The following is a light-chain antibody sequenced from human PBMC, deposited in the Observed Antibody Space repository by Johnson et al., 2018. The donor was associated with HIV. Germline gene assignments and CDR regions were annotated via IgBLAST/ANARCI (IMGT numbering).Light chain of an antibody. J-gene: IGLJ1*01. CDR3: GTWDNSLSNGGV. CDR2: ENN. CDR1: SSNIGNNY. Sequence: QSVLTQPPSVSAAPGQKVTISCSGSSSNIGNNYVSWYQQLPGTAPKLLIYENNKRPSRIPDRFSGSKSATSVTLAIPGVPTGDEAVYYCGTWDNSLSNGGVFGTGTKVTVL. V-gene: IGLV1-51*02.